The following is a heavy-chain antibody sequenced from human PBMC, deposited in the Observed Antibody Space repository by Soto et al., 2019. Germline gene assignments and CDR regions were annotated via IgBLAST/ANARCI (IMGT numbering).Heavy chain of an antibody. V-gene: IGHV3-11*01. CDR2: ISSSGSTI. Sequence: AGGSLRLSCAASGFTFSDYYMSWLRQAPGKGLEWVSYISSSGSTIYYADSVKGRFTISRDNSKNTLYLQMNSLRAEDTAVYYCAKYGSQGLLLPFDYWGQGTLVTVSS. CDR3: AKYGSQGLLLPFDY. D-gene: IGHD3-22*01. CDR1: GFTFSDYY. J-gene: IGHJ4*02.